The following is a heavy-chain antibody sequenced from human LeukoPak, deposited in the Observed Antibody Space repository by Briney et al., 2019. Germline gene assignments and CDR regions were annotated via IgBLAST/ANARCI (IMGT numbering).Heavy chain of an antibody. CDR1: GYTFTGYY. CDR2: IIPNSGAT. J-gene: IGHJ3*02. V-gene: IGHV1-2*02. CDR3: ARSNSNSFDI. D-gene: IGHD1-1*01. Sequence: ASVRVSCKASGYTFTGYYMHWVRQAPGQGLQWVGWIIPNSGATNSGQMFQGRLTMTRDTSIATAYMELSRLTPDDTAVYYCARSNSNSFDIWGQGTMVTVSS.